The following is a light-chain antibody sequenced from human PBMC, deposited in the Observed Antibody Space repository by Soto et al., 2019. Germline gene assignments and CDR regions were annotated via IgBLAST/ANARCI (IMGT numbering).Light chain of an antibody. CDR2: DAS. CDR3: QQYNNWPPWT. CDR1: QSVSSY. J-gene: IGKJ1*01. V-gene: IGKV3D-15*01. Sequence: EILMTQSPSTLTVSPGERVTLSCRASQSVSSYLAWYQQKPGQAPRLLIYDASNRATGIPASFSGSGSGTEFTLTISSLQSEDFAVYYCQQYNNWPPWTFGQGTKVDIK.